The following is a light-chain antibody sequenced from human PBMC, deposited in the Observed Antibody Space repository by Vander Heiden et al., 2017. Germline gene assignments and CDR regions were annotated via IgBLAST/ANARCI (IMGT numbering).Light chain of an antibody. J-gene: IGKJ4*01. V-gene: IGKV1-39*01. CDR2: AAS. CDR1: QSISSY. CDR3: QQSYSTLT. Sequence: DIQMTQSPSSLSASVGDRVTITCRASQSISSYLNWYQQKPGKAPKLLIYAASSLQRGVPSRFSGSGSGTDFTLTISSLQPEDFATYYCQQSYSTLTFGGGTKVEI.